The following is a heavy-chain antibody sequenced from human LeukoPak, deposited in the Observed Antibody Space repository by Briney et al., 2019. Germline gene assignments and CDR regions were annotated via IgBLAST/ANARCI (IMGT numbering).Heavy chain of an antibody. D-gene: IGHD6-6*01. J-gene: IGHJ4*02. CDR3: AKDRDYSSSPGY. V-gene: IGHV3-30*02. CDR1: GFTFNTYG. CDR2: IRYDGTNK. Sequence: GGSLRLSCAASGFTFNTYGMHWVRQAPGKGLEWVAFIRYDGTNKYYADSVKGRFTISRDNSKNTVFLQLNSLRVEDTAVYYCAKDRDYSSSPGYWGQGTLVTVSS.